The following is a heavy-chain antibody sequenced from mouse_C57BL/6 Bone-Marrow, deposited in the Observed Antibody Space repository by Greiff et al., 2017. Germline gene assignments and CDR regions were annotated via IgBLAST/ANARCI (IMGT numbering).Heavy chain of an antibody. V-gene: IGHV14-4*01. CDR3: TPFYYGSSYWYLDV. CDR1: GFNIKDDY. Sequence: VQLKESGAELVRPGASVKLSCTASGFNIKDDYMHWVKQRPEQGLEWIGGIDPENGDTEYASKFKGKATITADTSSNTAYLQLSSLTSEDTAVYYCTPFYYGSSYWYLDVWGTGTTVTVSS. D-gene: IGHD1-1*01. J-gene: IGHJ1*03. CDR2: IDPENGDT.